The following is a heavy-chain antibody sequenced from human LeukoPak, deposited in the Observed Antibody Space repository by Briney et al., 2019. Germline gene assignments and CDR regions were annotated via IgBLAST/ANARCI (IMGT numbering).Heavy chain of an antibody. V-gene: IGHV5-51*01. J-gene: IGHJ4*02. CDR2: IYPGDSDT. CDR3: ARGGYCSSTSCYNGRHDY. CDR1: GYSLTSYW. D-gene: IGHD2-2*02. Sequence: GESLKISCKGSGYSLTSYWIGWVRQMPGKGLEWMGIIYPGDSDTRYSPSFQGQVTISADKSISTAYLQWSSLKASDTAMYYCARGGYCSSTSCYNGRHDYWGQGTLVTVSS.